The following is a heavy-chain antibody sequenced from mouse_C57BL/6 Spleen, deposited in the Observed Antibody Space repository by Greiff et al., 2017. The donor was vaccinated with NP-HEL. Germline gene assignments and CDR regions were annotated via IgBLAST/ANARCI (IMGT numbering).Heavy chain of an antibody. D-gene: IGHD1-1*01. CDR1: GYTFTSYW. CDR2: IDPSDSYT. CDR3: ASYYGSSHWYFDV. Sequence: VQLQQPGAELVMPGASVKLSCKASGYTFTSYWMHWVKQRPGQGLEWIGEIDPSDSYTNYNQKLKGKSTLTVDKSSSTAYMQLSSLTSEDSAVYYCASYYGSSHWYFDVWGTGTSVTVSS. J-gene: IGHJ1*03. V-gene: IGHV1-69*01.